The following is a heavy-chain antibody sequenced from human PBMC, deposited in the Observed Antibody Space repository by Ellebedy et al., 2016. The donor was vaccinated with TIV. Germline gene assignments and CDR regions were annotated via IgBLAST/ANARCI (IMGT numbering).Heavy chain of an antibody. Sequence: AASVKVSCKVSGYTLTQLSMHWVRQAPGQGLEWMVWINCKSGDTKYAQTLQDWVTITRDTSSSTAYMELNRLKSDDTAVYYCAGAPSVVFGSASYRFAPWGQGTLVTVSA. D-gene: IGHD3-10*01. V-gene: IGHV1-2*04. CDR1: GYTLTQLS. J-gene: IGHJ5*02. CDR2: INCKSGDT. CDR3: AGAPSVVFGSASYRFAP.